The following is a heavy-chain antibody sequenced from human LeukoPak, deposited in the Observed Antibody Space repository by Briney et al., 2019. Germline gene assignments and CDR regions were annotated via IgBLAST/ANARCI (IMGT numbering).Heavy chain of an antibody. Sequence: ASVKVSCKASGGTFSSYAISWVRQAPGQGLEWMGGIIPIFGTANYAQKFQGRVTITADKSTSAAYMELSSLRSEDTAVYYCASGYYGDYAIFDYWGQGTLVTVSS. D-gene: IGHD4-17*01. J-gene: IGHJ4*02. CDR2: IIPIFGTA. CDR1: GGTFSSYA. V-gene: IGHV1-69*06. CDR3: ASGYYGDYAIFDY.